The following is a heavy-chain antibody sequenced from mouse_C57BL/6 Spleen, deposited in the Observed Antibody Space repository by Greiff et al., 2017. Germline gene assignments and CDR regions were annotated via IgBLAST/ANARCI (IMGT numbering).Heavy chain of an antibody. V-gene: IGHV1-80*01. D-gene: IGHD2-5*01. Sequence: QVHVKQSGAELVKPGASVKISCKASGYAFSSYWMNWVKQRPGKGLEWIGQIYPGDGDTNYNGKFKGKATLTADKSSSTAYMQLSSLTSEDSAVYFCARGGSYYSNFLFDYWGQGTTLTVSS. J-gene: IGHJ2*01. CDR1: GYAFSSYW. CDR2: IYPGDGDT. CDR3: ARGGSYYSNFLFDY.